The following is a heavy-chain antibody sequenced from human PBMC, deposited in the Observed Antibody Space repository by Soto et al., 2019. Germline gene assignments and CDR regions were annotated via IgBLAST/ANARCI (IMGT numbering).Heavy chain of an antibody. J-gene: IGHJ6*02. CDR1: GGSISSYH. V-gene: IGHV4-59*01. Sequence: SETLSLTCTVSGGSISSYHWSWIRQPPGKGLEWIGYIYYSGSTNYNPSLKSRVTISVDTSKNQFSLKLSSVTAADTAVYYCAREGYYYYGMDVWGQGTTVTVSS. CDR3: AREGYYYYGMDV. CDR2: IYYSGST.